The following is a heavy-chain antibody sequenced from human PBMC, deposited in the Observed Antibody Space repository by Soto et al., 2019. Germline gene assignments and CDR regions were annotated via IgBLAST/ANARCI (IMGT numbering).Heavy chain of an antibody. J-gene: IGHJ3*02. CDR3: AREGVAAETRPWGDAFDI. Sequence: QVQLVQSGAEVKRPGASVKVSCKASGYTFTNDVIHWVRQAPGQRLEWMGWIGTGTTRTDYSQRFLGRVTFTRDTSASTVYMELSSLRSEDTGVYYCAREGVAAETRPWGDAFDIWGQGTMVTVSS. V-gene: IGHV1-3*04. CDR2: IGTGTTRT. D-gene: IGHD6-6*01. CDR1: GYTFTNDV.